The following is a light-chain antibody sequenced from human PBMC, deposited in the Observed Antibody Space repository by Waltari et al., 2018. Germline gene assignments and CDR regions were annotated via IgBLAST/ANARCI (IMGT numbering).Light chain of an antibody. CDR1: TSNNGAGHD. J-gene: IGLJ2*01. Sequence: QSVLTQPHSLSGTPGQRFTISCSRRTSNNGAGHDVHRYQHLPGTAPKLLIYGNNNRPSGVPDRFSGSKSGTSASLAITGLQADDEADYFCQSFDNMLSGGVVFGGGTKLAVL. CDR3: QSFDNMLSGGVV. CDR2: GNN. V-gene: IGLV1-40*01.